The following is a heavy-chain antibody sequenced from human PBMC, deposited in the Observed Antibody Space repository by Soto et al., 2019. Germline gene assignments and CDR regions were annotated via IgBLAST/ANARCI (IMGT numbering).Heavy chain of an antibody. V-gene: IGHV5-51*01. J-gene: IGHJ4*02. Sequence: PGESLKISCKGSGYSFTSYWIAWVRQTPGKGLEWMGIIYPGDSDTRYSPSFQGQVTISADKSISTAYLQWSSLKASDTAMYYCARLAGYYDSSGPDASDYWGQGTLVTVSS. CDR2: IYPGDSDT. CDR1: GYSFTSYW. D-gene: IGHD3-22*01. CDR3: ARLAGYYDSSGPDASDY.